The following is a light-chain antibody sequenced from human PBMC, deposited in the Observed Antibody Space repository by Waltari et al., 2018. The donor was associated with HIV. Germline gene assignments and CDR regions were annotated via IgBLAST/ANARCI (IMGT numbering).Light chain of an antibody. CDR1: SSNIGSNS. J-gene: IGLJ2*01. CDR2: TYT. V-gene: IGLV1-47*01. Sequence: SVLTQPPSASGTPGQKVTISCSGSSSNIGSNSVFWYQQLPGAAPKLRIYTYTQRPSEVPHRFSVSKSGTSASLAISGRRSEDEAVYSCATWDDSLNGVLFGGGTNLNVL. CDR3: ATWDDSLNGVL.